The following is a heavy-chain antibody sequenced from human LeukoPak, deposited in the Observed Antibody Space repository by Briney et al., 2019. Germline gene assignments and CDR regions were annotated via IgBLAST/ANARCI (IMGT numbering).Heavy chain of an antibody. V-gene: IGHV5-51*01. CDR3: AGPRTDGLVGSGWSPIFDY. Sequence: GESLKISCKGSGYSFTSYWIGWVRQMPGKGLEWMGIIYPGDSDTRYSPSFQGQVTISADKSISTAYLQWSSLKASDTAMYYCAGPRTDGLVGSGWSPIFDYWGQGTLVTVSS. J-gene: IGHJ4*02. CDR1: GYSFTSYW. D-gene: IGHD6-19*01. CDR2: IYPGDSDT.